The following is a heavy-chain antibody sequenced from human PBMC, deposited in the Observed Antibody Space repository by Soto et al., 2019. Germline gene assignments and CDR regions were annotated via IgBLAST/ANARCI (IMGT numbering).Heavy chain of an antibody. CDR3: AKGSELDSSSSGVYYYYYGMDV. CDR2: ISWDGGST. Sequence: GSLRLSCAASGFTFDDYTMHWVRQAPGKGLEWVSLISWDGGSTYYADSVKGRFTISRDNSKNSLYLQMNSLRTEDTALYYCAKGSELDSSSSGVYYYYYGMDVWGQGTTVTVSS. D-gene: IGHD6-13*01. J-gene: IGHJ6*02. V-gene: IGHV3-43*01. CDR1: GFTFDDYT.